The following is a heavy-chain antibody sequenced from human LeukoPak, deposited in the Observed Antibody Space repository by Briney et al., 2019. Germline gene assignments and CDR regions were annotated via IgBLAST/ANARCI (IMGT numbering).Heavy chain of an antibody. V-gene: IGHV4-38-2*02. CDR1: GYSISSGYY. D-gene: IGHD1-26*01. J-gene: IGHJ4*02. Sequence: SETLSLACTVSGYSISSGYYWGWIRQPPGKGLEWIGNIYHDGSTYYNPSLKSQVTISLDTSKNQFSLRLNSVTAADTAVYYCARVGSYYYFDYWGQGTLVTVSS. CDR3: ARVGSYYYFDY. CDR2: IYHDGST.